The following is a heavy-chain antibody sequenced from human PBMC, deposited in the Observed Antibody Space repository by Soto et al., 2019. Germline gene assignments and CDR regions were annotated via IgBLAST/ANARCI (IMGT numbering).Heavy chain of an antibody. CDR1: GFTFSSYS. V-gene: IGHV3-21*04. CDR3: AKGGLLPRANRWF. J-gene: IGHJ4*02. D-gene: IGHD2-2*01. CDR2: ISSSSNYI. Sequence: GGSLRLSCVVSGFTFSSYSMNWVRQAPGKGLEWVSSISSSSNYIYYADSLKGRFTISRDNAKNSLYLQINSLRAEDTAVYYCAKGGLLPRANRWFWGQGTLVTVSS.